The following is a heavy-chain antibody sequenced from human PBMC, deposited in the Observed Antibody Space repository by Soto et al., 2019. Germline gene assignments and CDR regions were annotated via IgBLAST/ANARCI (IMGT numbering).Heavy chain of an antibody. CDR1: GYTFTSCD. Sequence: ASVKVSVKAAGYTFTSCDINWVQQATGQGLEWMGWMNPNSGNTDYAQKFQGRVTMTRNTSISTAYMELSSLRSEDTAVYYCARDYSSGYGMDVWGQGTTVTVSS. CDR3: ARDYSSGYGMDV. CDR2: MNPNSGNT. V-gene: IGHV1-8*01. J-gene: IGHJ6*02. D-gene: IGHD6-19*01.